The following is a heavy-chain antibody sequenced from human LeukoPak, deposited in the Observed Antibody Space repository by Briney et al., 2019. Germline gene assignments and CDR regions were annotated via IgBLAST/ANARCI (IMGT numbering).Heavy chain of an antibody. CDR2: IYYSGST. CDR1: GGSISSSSYY. V-gene: IGHV4-39*07. CDR3: AREGDYGDYLVDV. Sequence: SETLSLTCTVSGGSISSSSYYWGWIRQPPGKGLEWIGSIYYSGSTYYNPSLKSRVTISVDTSKNQFSLKLSSVTAADTAVYYCAREGDYGDYLVDVWGKGTTVTISS. J-gene: IGHJ6*04. D-gene: IGHD4-17*01.